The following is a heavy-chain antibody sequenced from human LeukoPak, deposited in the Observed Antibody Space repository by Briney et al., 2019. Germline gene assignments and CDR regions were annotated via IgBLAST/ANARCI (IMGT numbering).Heavy chain of an antibody. J-gene: IGHJ6*03. D-gene: IGHD3-3*01. CDR3: ARDRGYYDFWSGYDYYYYYMDV. V-gene: IGHV4-61*02. CDR2: IYTSGST. CDR1: GGSISSGSYY. Sequence: KPSQTLSLTCTVSGGSISSGSYYWSWIRQPAGKGLEWIGRIYTSGSTNYNPSLKSRVTISVDTSKNQFSLKLSSVTAADTAVYYCARDRGYYDFWSGYDYYYYYMDVWGNGTTVTVSS.